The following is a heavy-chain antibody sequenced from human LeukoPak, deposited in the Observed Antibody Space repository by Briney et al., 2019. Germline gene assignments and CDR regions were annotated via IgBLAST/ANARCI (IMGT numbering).Heavy chain of an antibody. J-gene: IGHJ3*02. V-gene: IGHV1-2*06. Sequence: ASVKVSCTASGYTFTGYYMHWVRQAPGQGLEWMGRINPNSGGTNYAQKFQGRVTMTRDTSISTAYMELSRLRSDDTAVYYCARGKPTTYYYGSGSYLSRQDAFDIWGQGTMVTVSS. D-gene: IGHD3-10*01. CDR1: GYTFTGYY. CDR2: INPNSGGT. CDR3: ARGKPTTYYYGSGSYLSRQDAFDI.